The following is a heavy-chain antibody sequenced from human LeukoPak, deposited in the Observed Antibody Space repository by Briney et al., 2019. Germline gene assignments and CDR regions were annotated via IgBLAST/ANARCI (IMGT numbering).Heavy chain of an antibody. Sequence: GGSLRLSCAASGFTFSSYGMSWVRQAPGKGLEWVSVIYSGGSTYYADSVKGRFTISRDNSKNTLYLQMNSLRAEDTAVYYCARGTYYYDSSRAYFDYWGQGTLVTVSS. CDR2: IYSGGST. V-gene: IGHV3-66*01. CDR1: GFTFSSYG. D-gene: IGHD3-22*01. CDR3: ARGTYYYDSSRAYFDY. J-gene: IGHJ4*02.